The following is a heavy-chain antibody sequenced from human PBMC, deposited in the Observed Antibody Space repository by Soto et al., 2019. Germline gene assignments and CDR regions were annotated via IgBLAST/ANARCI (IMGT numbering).Heavy chain of an antibody. D-gene: IGHD2-8*01. CDR1: GFTFSSYS. Sequence: EVQLVESGGGLVKPGGSLRLSCAASGFTFSSYSMNWVRQAPGKGLEWVSSISSSSSYIYYADSVKGRFTISRDNAKNSLYLQMNSLRAEDTAVYYCARETSRTYGVYFDYWGQGTLVTVSS. J-gene: IGHJ4*02. CDR3: ARETSRTYGVYFDY. CDR2: ISSSSSYI. V-gene: IGHV3-21*01.